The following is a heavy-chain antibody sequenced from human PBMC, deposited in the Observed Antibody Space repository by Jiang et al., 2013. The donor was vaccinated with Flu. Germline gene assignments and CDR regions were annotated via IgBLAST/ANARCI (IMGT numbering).Heavy chain of an antibody. V-gene: IGHV4-34*01. D-gene: IGHD6-19*01. J-gene: IGHJ4*02. CDR3: ARVLSSGWCFDY. CDR2: INHSGST. CDR1: WGPFSGYV. Sequence: KPSGDPVPHLRCLWWGPFSGYVLELDPPAPTGRGVEWIGEINHSGSTNYNPSLKSRVTISVDTSKNQFSLKLSSVTAADTAVYYCARVLSSGWCFDYWGQGTLVTVSS.